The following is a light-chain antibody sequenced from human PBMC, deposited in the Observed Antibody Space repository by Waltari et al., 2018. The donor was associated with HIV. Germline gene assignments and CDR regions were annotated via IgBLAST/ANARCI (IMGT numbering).Light chain of an antibody. CDR1: SSDVGGYHY. V-gene: IGLV2-14*03. Sequence: QSALTQPASVSGSPGQSITISCTGTSSDVGGYHYVSWYQQHPGKAPKLMIYAVSNRPSGVSNRCSGSKSGNTASLTISGLQAEDEADYYCSSYTSSRSYVFGTGTRVTV. CDR2: AVS. J-gene: IGLJ1*01. CDR3: SSYTSSRSYV.